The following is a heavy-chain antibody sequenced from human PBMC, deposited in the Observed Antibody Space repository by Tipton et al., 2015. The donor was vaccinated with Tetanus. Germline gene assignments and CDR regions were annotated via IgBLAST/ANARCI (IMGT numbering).Heavy chain of an antibody. V-gene: IGHV4-61*08. CDR1: GGSLRSGDHY. J-gene: IGHJ4*02. D-gene: IGHD3-3*01. CDR2: ISSSGST. CDR3: ARANFDFSKKGPFDS. Sequence: LRLSCTVSGGSLRSGDHYWSWIRQPPGKGLEWLAYISSSGSTNSNYSLKSRITILRDTSKNQFSLKLASATAADTAVYFCARANFDFSKKGPFDSWGQGILVIVSA.